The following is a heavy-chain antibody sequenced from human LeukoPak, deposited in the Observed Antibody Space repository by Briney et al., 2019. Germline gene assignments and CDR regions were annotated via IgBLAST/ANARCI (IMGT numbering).Heavy chain of an antibody. Sequence: PSETLSLTCTVSGGSISSYYWSWIRQPPGKGLEWIGYIYYSGSTNYNPSLKSRVTISVDTSKNQFSLKLSSMTAADTAVYYCARLKVAQYYYDSSGYRGYFDYWGQGTLVTVSS. V-gene: IGHV4-59*08. CDR1: GGSISSYY. CDR2: IYYSGST. J-gene: IGHJ4*02. CDR3: ARLKVAQYYYDSSGYRGYFDY. D-gene: IGHD3-22*01.